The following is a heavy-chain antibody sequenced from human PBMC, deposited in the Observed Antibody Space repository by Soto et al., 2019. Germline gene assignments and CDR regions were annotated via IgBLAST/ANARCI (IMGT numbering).Heavy chain of an antibody. V-gene: IGHV5-10-1*01. CDR2: IDPSDSYT. J-gene: IGHJ6*02. D-gene: IGHD1-26*01. Sequence: GESLKISCKGSGYSFPNYWISWVRQMPGKGLEWMGRIDPSDSYTNYSPSFQGHVTISADKSISTAYLQWSSLKASDTAMYYCARHGHTSGSYSFYYYGMDVWGQGTPVTVSS. CDR1: GYSFPNYW. CDR3: ARHGHTSGSYSFYYYGMDV.